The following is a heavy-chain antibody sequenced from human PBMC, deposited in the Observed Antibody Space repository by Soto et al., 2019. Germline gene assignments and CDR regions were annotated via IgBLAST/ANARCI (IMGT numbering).Heavy chain of an antibody. CDR1: GYTFTSYY. Sequence: ASVKISCTASGYTFTSYYMHGVRQAPGQGLEWMGIINPSGGSTSYAQKFQGRVTMTRDTSTSTVYMELSSLRSEDTAVYYCARGPLTLPDYWGQGTLVTVSS. CDR2: INPSGGST. D-gene: IGHD7-27*01. J-gene: IGHJ4*02. CDR3: ARGPLTLPDY. V-gene: IGHV1-46*03.